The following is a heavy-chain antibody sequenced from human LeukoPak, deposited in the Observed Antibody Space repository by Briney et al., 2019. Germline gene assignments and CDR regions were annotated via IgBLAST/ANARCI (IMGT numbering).Heavy chain of an antibody. CDR2: INPNSGGT. D-gene: IGHD1-1*01. Sequence: GASVKVSCKASGYTFTGYYMHWVRQAPGQGLEWMGWINPNSGGTNYAQKFQGRVTMTRGTSISTAYMELSRLRSDDTAVYYCARVRVRNPNFDYWGQGTLVTVSS. J-gene: IGHJ4*02. V-gene: IGHV1-2*02. CDR3: ARVRVRNPNFDY. CDR1: GYTFTGYY.